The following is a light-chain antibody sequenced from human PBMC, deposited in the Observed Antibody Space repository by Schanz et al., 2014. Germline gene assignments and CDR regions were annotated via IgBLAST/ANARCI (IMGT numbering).Light chain of an antibody. J-gene: IGLJ1*01. CDR3: SSYTSSSTQV. V-gene: IGLV2-14*02. CDR1: SSDVGSYNL. Sequence: QSALTQPASVSGSPGQSITISCTGTSSDVGSYNLVSWYQHHPGKAPKLMIYEDSKRPSGVSNRFSGSGSGNTASLTVSGLQAEDDADYYCSSYTSSSTQVFGTGTKLTVL. CDR2: EDS.